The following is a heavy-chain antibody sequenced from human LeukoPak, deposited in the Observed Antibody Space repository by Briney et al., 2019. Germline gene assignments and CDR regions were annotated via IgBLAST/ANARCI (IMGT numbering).Heavy chain of an antibody. CDR3: ARTGAVAAQKRSYFDY. CDR2: IYYSGST. V-gene: IGHV4-31*03. Sequence: SETLSLTCTVSGGSISSGGYYWSWIRQHPGKGLEWIGYIYYSGSTYYNPSLKSRVTVSVDTSKNQFSLKLSSVTAADTAVYYCARTGAVAAQKRSYFDYWGQGTLVTVSS. J-gene: IGHJ4*02. CDR1: GGSISSGGYY. D-gene: IGHD6-19*01.